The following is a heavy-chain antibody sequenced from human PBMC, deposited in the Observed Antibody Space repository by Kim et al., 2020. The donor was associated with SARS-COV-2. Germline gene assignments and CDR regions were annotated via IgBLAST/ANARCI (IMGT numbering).Heavy chain of an antibody. D-gene: IGHD1-7*01. CDR3: ARLVLELRFLGMDV. Sequence: NPSPKSRVTISVDTSKNPFSLKLSSVTAADTAVYYCARLVLELRFLGMDVWGQGTTVTVSS. V-gene: IGHV4-39*01. J-gene: IGHJ6*02.